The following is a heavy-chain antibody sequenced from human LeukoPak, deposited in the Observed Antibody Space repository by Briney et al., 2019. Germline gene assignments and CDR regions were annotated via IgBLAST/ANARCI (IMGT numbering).Heavy chain of an antibody. CDR3: AREVVVAATDWFDP. V-gene: IGHV4-34*01. Sequence: SETLSLTCAVYGGSFSGYYWSWIRQPPGKGLEWIGEINHSGSTNYNPSLKSRVTISVDTSKNQFSLKLSSVTAADTAVYYCAREVVVAATDWFDPWGQGTLVTVSS. CDR1: GGSFSGYY. D-gene: IGHD2-15*01. J-gene: IGHJ5*02. CDR2: INHSGST.